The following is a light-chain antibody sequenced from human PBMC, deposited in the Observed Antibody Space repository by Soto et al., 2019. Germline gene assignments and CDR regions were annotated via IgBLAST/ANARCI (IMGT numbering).Light chain of an antibody. CDR3: QQVKSYPRT. CDR1: QSISSW. J-gene: IGKJ4*01. Sequence: DIQMTQSPSTLSASVGDSVTITCRASQSISSWLAWYQQKPGKAPKLLIYDASSLESGVPSRFSGRKSGTQFTLTIDSLQPEDFATYYCQQVKSYPRTFGGGTNVDI. V-gene: IGKV1-5*01. CDR2: DAS.